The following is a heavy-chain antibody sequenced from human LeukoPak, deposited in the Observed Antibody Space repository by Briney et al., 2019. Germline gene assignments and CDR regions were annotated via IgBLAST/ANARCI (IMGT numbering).Heavy chain of an antibody. D-gene: IGHD6-19*01. CDR1: GFTFTTYA. J-gene: IGHJ4*02. CDR2: ISDSGKST. V-gene: IGHV3-23*01. Sequence: GGSLRLSCAASGFTFTTYAKRWVRQAPGKGLEWVSGISDSGKSTYYADSVKGRFTISRDNSKNTRYMQINSLRVEDTAVYSCATLESSGWYFDYWGQGTLVTVSS. CDR3: ATLESSGWYFDY.